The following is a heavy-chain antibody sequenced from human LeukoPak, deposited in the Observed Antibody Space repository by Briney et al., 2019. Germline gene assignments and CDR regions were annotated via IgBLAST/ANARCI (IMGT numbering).Heavy chain of an antibody. CDR2: IITIFGTA. J-gene: IGHJ6*03. D-gene: IGHD6-13*01. V-gene: IGHV1-69*13. CDR1: GGTFSSYA. Sequence: GASVKVSCKTSGGTFSSYAISWVRQAPGQGLEWMGGIITIFGTAKYAQKFQGRVTITADESTTTAYMELSSLRSEDTAVYYCARDPIYSSSHYYYYYYMDVWGKGTTVTVSS. CDR3: ARDPIYSSSHYYYYYYMDV.